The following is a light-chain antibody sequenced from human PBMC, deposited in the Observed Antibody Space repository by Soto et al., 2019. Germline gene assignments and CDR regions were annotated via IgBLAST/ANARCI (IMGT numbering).Light chain of an antibody. CDR1: QSLLHSNGYNY. Sequence: DIVMTQSPLSLPVTPGEPASISCRSSQSLLHSNGYNYLDWYLQKPGQSPQLLIYLGSNRASGVHDRFSGSGSGTDFTLKISRVEAEDVGVYYCMQALHTPCTFGGGTKVESK. CDR3: MQALHTPCT. CDR2: LGS. V-gene: IGKV2-28*01. J-gene: IGKJ4*01.